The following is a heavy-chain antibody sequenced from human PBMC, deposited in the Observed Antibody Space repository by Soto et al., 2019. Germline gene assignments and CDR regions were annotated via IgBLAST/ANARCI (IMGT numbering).Heavy chain of an antibody. CDR3: ARVGPGSSSPNYYYYGMDV. CDR2: IIPIFGTA. CDR1: GGTFSSYA. J-gene: IGHJ6*02. V-gene: IGHV1-69*13. D-gene: IGHD6-6*01. Sequence: ASVKVSCKASGGTFSSYAISWVRQAPGQGLEWMGGIIPIFGTANYAQKFQGRVTITADESTSTAYMELSSLRSEDTAVYYCARVGPGSSSPNYYYYGMDVWGQGTTVTVSS.